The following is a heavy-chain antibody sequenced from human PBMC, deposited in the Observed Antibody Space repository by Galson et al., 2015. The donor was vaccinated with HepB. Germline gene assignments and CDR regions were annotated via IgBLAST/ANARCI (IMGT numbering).Heavy chain of an antibody. Sequence: SVKVSCKASGYTFTDYVVNWVRQAPGPGLEWMGWMNTNTGNPTYAHGLAGRFVFSLDTSVTTAYLQISSLETDDTAVYYCAGSPLRFLDWLPYSGYYYMDVWGEGTTVTVSS. J-gene: IGHJ6*03. CDR2: MNTNTGNP. CDR3: AGSPLRFLDWLPYSGYYYMDV. V-gene: IGHV7-4-1*02. CDR1: GYTFTDYV. D-gene: IGHD3-3*01.